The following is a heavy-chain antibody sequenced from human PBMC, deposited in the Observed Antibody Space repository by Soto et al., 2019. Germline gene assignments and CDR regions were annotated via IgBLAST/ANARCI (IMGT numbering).Heavy chain of an antibody. CDR2: ISAYNGNT. CDR3: ARVRYYYGSGSYYTFDY. CDR1: GYTFTSYG. Sequence: GASVKVSCKASGYTFTSYGISWVRQAPGQGLEWMGWISAYNGNTNYAQKLQGRVTMTTDTSTSTAYMELRSLRSDDTAVYYCARVRYYYGSGSYYTFDYWGQGTLVTVSS. V-gene: IGHV1-18*01. J-gene: IGHJ4*02. D-gene: IGHD3-10*01.